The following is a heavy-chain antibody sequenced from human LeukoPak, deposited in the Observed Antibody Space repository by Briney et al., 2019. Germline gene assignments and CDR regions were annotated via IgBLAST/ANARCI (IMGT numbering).Heavy chain of an antibody. CDR2: ISAYNGNT. CDR3: AGEYKTLRYFDWLPHYGMDV. V-gene: IGHV1-18*01. D-gene: IGHD3-9*01. Sequence: ASVKVSCKASGYTFTSYGISWVRQAPGQGLEWMGWISAYNGNTNYAQKLQGRVTMTTDTSTSTAYTELRSLRSDDTAVYYCAGEYKTLRYFDWLPHYGMDVWGQGTTVTVSS. J-gene: IGHJ6*02. CDR1: GYTFTSYG.